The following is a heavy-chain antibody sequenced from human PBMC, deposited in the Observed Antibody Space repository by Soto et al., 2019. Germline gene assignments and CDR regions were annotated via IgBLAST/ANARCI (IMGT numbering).Heavy chain of an antibody. J-gene: IGHJ6*01. CDR3: ARPLEQHQLGFGMDV. D-gene: IGHD6-13*01. CDR2: IWYDGSKI. V-gene: IGHV3-33*01. CDR1: GFAFSTYG. Sequence: PGGSLRLSCAASGFAFSTYGMHWVRQAPGKRLEWVAVIWYDGSKIYYADSVKGRFTISRDNSKSTLYLQMNSLRAEDTAVYYCARPLEQHQLGFGMDVWGQGSPVTVSS.